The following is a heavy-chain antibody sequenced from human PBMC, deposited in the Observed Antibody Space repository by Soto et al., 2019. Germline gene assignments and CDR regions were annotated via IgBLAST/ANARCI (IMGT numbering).Heavy chain of an antibody. V-gene: IGHV3-48*03. D-gene: IGHD3-16*01. CDR3: ARDPPYTPLRGGYYYGMDV. J-gene: IGHJ6*02. CDR2: ISSSGSTI. Sequence: PGGSLRLSCAAPGFTFSSYEMNWVRQAPGKGLEWVSYISSSGSTIYYADSVKGRFTISRDNAKNSLYLQMNSLRAEDTAVYYCARDPPYTPLRGGYYYGMDVWGQGTTVTVSS. CDR1: GFTFSSYE.